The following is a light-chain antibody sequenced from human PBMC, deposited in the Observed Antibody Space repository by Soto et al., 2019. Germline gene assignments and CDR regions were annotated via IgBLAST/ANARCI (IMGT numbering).Light chain of an antibody. Sequence: QSVLTQPPSVSGAPGQRVTISCTGSSSNIGAGYDVHWYEQLPGTAPKVLIYGNSNRPSGVPDRFSGSKSGTSASPAITGLQAEDEADYYCQSYDSSLSGLYVFGTGTKVTVL. J-gene: IGLJ1*01. CDR3: QSYDSSLSGLYV. CDR1: SSNIGAGYD. CDR2: GNS. V-gene: IGLV1-40*01.